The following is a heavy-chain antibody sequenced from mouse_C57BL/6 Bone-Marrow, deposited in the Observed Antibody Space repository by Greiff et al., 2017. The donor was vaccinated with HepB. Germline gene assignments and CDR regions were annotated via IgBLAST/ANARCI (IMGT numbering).Heavy chain of an antibody. Sequence: VQLQQSGAELVKPGASVKLSCKASGYTFTSYWMQWVKQRPGQGLEWIGEIDPSDSYTNYNQKFKGKATLTVDTSSSTAYMQLSSLTSEDSAVYYCARETMGGNYLFAYWGQGTLVTVSA. J-gene: IGHJ3*01. CDR1: GYTFTSYW. CDR3: ARETMGGNYLFAY. D-gene: IGHD2-1*01. CDR2: IDPSDSYT. V-gene: IGHV1-50*01.